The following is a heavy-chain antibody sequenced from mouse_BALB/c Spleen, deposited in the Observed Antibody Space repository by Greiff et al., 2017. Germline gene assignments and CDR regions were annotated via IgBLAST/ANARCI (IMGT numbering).Heavy chain of an antibody. CDR3: TRDYFHYYDRYAMDD. Sequence: EVMLVESGGGLVKPGGSLKLSCAASGFTFSSYTMSWVRQTPEKRLEWVATISSGGSYTYYPDSVKGRFTISRDNAKNTLYLQMSSLKSEDTAMYYCTRDYFHYYDRYAMDDWGQGTSVTVSS. CDR1: GFTFSSYT. J-gene: IGHJ4*01. D-gene: IGHD1-2*01. CDR2: ISSGGSYT. V-gene: IGHV5-6-4*01.